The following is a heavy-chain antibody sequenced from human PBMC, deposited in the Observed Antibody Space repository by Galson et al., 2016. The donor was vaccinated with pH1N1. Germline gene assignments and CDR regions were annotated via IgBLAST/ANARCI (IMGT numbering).Heavy chain of an antibody. D-gene: IGHD3/OR15-3a*01. CDR1: GFTFADYT. Sequence: SLRLSCAASGFTFADYTVHWVRQAPGKGLEWVGVISNDGSRVYCSDSVKGRFSVSRDNSKNTLYPQMNSLRGDDTAMYYCARAAFYDVDLLDWYFDHWGQGTLVTVSS. J-gene: IGHJ4*02. V-gene: IGHV3-30*04. CDR3: ARAAFYDVDLLDWYFDH. CDR2: ISNDGSRV.